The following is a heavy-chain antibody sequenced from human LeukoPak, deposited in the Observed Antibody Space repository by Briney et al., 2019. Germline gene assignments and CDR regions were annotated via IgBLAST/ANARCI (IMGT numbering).Heavy chain of an antibody. CDR2: ISAYNGNT. J-gene: IGHJ3*02. V-gene: IGHV1-18*01. D-gene: IGHD3-10*01. CDR1: GYTFTSYG. CDR3: ARGGPSYGSGSDAFDI. Sequence: ASVKVSCKASGYTFTSYGISWVRQAPGQGLEWMGWISAYNGNTNYAQKLQGRVTMTTDTSTSTAYMELWSLRSDDTAVYYCARGGPSYGSGSDAFDIWGQGTMVTVSS.